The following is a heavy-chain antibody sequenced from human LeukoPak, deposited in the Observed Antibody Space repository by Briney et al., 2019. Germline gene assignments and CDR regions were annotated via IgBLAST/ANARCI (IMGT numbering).Heavy chain of an antibody. V-gene: IGHV3-30*02. CDR3: AKEGPYDFWSGHASAFDI. CDR2: IRYDGSNK. Sequence: GGSLRLSCAASGFTFSSYGMHWVRQAPGKGLEWVAFIRYDGSNKYYADSVKGRFTISRGNSKNTLYLQMNSLRAEDTAVYYCAKEGPYDFWSGHASAFDIWGQGTKVTVSS. D-gene: IGHD3-3*01. J-gene: IGHJ3*02. CDR1: GFTFSSYG.